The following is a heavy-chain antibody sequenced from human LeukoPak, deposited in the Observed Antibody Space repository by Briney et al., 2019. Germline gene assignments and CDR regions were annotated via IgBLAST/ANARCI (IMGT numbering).Heavy chain of an antibody. CDR2: ISVSGGST. D-gene: IGHD3-10*01. CDR1: GFPFSKYA. CDR3: ARDSRRFYYGSGSLDAFDI. J-gene: IGHJ3*02. Sequence: GSLRLSCAASGFPFSKYAMRWVRQAPGKGLEWVSVISVSGGSTYYADSVKGRFTISRDNSKNTLYLQMNSLRAEDTAVYYCARDSRRFYYGSGSLDAFDIWGQGTMVTVSS. V-gene: IGHV3-23*01.